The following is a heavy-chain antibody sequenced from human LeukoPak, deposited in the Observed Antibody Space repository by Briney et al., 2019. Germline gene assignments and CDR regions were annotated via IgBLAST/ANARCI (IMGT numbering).Heavy chain of an antibody. J-gene: IGHJ4*02. V-gene: IGHV3-23*01. CDR1: GFTFSSYA. Sequence: GGSLRLSCAASGFTFSSYAMGWVRQAPGKGLEWVSAISGSGGSTYYADSVKGRFTISRDNSKNTLYLQMNSLGAEDTAVYYCAKSVLRFLEWLSAGGYYFDYWGQGTLVTVSS. CDR2: ISGSGGST. D-gene: IGHD3-3*01. CDR3: AKSVLRFLEWLSAGGYYFDY.